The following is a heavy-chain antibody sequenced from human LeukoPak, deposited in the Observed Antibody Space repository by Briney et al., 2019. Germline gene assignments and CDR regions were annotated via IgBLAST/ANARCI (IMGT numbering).Heavy chain of an antibody. CDR2: INWNGGST. D-gene: IGHD5-18*01. V-gene: IGHV3-20*04. CDR1: GFTFDDYG. CDR3: AKGPRGYSYGQADY. Sequence: GGSLRLSCAASGFTFDDYGMSWVRQAPGKGLEWVSGINWNGGSTGYADSVKGRFTISRDNAKNSLYLQMNSLRAEDTAVYYCAKGPRGYSYGQADYRGQGTLVTVSS. J-gene: IGHJ4*02.